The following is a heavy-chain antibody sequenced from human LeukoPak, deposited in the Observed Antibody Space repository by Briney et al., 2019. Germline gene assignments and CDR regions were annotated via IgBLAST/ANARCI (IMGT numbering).Heavy chain of an antibody. V-gene: IGHV3-48*03. CDR2: ISSSGSTI. J-gene: IGHJ3*01. Sequence: GGSLRLSCAASGFTFSSYEMNWVRQAPGQGLEWVSYISSSGSTIYYADSVKGRFTISRDNAKNSLYLQMNSLRAEDTAVYYCASGDGWGYCSSTSCYGSWGQGTMVTVSS. D-gene: IGHD2-2*01. CDR1: GFTFSSYE. CDR3: ASGDGWGYCSSTSCYGS.